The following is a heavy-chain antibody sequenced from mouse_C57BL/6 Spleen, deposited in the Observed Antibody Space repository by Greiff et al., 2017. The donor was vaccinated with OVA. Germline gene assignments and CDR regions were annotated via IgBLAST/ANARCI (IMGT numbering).Heavy chain of an antibody. Sequence: DVMLVESGGGLVKPGGSLKLSCAASGFTFSDYGMHWVRQAPEKGLEWVAYISSGSSTIYYADTVKGRFTISRDNAKNTLFLQMTSLRSEDTAMYYFARPFITTVVATPFDYWGQGTTLTVSS. CDR1: GFTFSDYG. V-gene: IGHV5-17*01. CDR2: ISSGSSTI. D-gene: IGHD1-1*01. CDR3: ARPFITTVVATPFDY. J-gene: IGHJ2*01.